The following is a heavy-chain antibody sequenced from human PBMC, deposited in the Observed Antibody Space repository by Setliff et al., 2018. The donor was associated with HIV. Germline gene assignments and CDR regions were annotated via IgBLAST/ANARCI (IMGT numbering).Heavy chain of an antibody. CDR1: GGSFSGYY. D-gene: IGHD3-10*01. CDR3: ARRGLFHDAFDI. J-gene: IGHJ3*02. V-gene: IGHV4-34*01. CDR2: INHSGST. Sequence: SETLSLTCAVYGGSFSGYYWSWIRQPPGKGLEWIGEINHSGSTNYNPSLKSRVTISVDTSKNQFSLKLSSATAADTAVYYCARRGLFHDAFDIWGQGTMVTVSS.